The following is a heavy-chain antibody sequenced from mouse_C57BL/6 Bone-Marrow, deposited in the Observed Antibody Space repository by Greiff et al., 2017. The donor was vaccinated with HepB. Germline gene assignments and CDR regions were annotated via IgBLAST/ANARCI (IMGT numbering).Heavy chain of an antibody. V-gene: IGHV1-15*01. CDR2: IDPETGGT. CDR3: TRSCITTVVGGFAY. D-gene: IGHD1-1*01. J-gene: IGHJ3*01. CDR1: GYTFTDYE. Sequence: QVQLQQSGAELVRPGASVTLSCKASGYTFTDYEMHWVKQTPVHGLEWIGAIDPETGGTAYNQKFKGKAILTADKSSSTAYMELRSLTSEDSAVYYCTRSCITTVVGGFAYWGQGTLVTVSA.